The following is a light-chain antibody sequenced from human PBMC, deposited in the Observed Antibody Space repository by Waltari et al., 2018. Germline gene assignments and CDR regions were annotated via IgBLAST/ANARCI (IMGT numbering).Light chain of an antibody. J-gene: IGLJ2*01. CDR1: RSDVGGYNF. V-gene: IGLV2-11*01. Sequence: QSALTQPRSVSGSPGQSVTISCTGTRSDVGGYNFVSWYQQHPGTAPKIIISDVTKRPAGVPDRFSGSKSGNTASLTISGLQAEDEADYYCSSYAGNYVAFGGGTKLTVL. CDR3: SSYAGNYVA. CDR2: DVT.